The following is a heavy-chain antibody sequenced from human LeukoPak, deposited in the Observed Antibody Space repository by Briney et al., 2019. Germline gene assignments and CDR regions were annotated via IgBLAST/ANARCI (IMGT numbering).Heavy chain of an antibody. Sequence: GGSLRLSCAVSGITLSNYGTSWVRQAPGKGREWVAGISDIGGSTKYADSVKGRFTISRDNPKNKLFLRMNSLRADDAAVYFCAKRGVVIRVFLVGFHKEAYYFESWGQGALVTVSS. D-gene: IGHD3/OR15-3a*01. CDR3: AKRGVVIRVFLVGFHKEAYYFES. CDR2: ISDIGGST. J-gene: IGHJ4*02. V-gene: IGHV3-23*01. CDR1: GITLSNYG.